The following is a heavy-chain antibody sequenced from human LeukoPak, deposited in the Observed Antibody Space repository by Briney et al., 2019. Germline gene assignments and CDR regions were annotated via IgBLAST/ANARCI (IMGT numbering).Heavy chain of an antibody. CDR2: IYYSGST. CDR1: GGSISSYY. D-gene: IGHD4-23*01. V-gene: IGHV4-59*08. Sequence: SETLSLTCTVSGGSISSYYWSWIRQPPGKGLEWIGYIYYSGSTNYNPSLKSRVTISVDTSKNQFSLKLSSVTAADTAVYYCARYVVTTVPYFDYWGQGTLVTVSS. J-gene: IGHJ4*02. CDR3: ARYVVTTVPYFDY.